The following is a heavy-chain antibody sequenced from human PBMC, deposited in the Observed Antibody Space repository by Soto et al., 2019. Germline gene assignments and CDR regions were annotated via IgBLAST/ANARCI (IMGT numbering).Heavy chain of an antibody. D-gene: IGHD2-15*01. J-gene: IGHJ4*02. V-gene: IGHV3-23*01. CDR2: ISGSGGTT. CDR1: GFTFSSYA. Sequence: LRLSCAASGFTFSSYAMSWVRQAPGKGLEWVSAISGSGGTTYYADSVKGRFTISRDNSKNTLYLQMNSLRAEDTAVYYCARVYCSACSCHPYGYWDPETRFAVSS. CDR3: ARVYCSACSCHPYGY.